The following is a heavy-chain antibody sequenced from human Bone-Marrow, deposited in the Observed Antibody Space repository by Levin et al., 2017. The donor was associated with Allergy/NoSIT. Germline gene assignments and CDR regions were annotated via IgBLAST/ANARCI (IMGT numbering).Heavy chain of an antibody. Sequence: SETLSLTCTVSGGSISSGGYYWSWIRQHPGKGLEWIGYIYYSGSTYYNPSLKSRVTISVDTSKNQFSLKLSSVTAADTAVYYCARMEDFWSDHTAPGFDYWGQGTLVTVSS. CDR1: GGSISSGGYY. V-gene: IGHV4-31*03. CDR3: ARMEDFWSDHTAPGFDY. J-gene: IGHJ4*02. CDR2: IYYSGST. D-gene: IGHD3-3*01.